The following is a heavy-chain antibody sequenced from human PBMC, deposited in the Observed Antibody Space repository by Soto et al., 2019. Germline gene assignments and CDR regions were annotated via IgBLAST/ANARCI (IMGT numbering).Heavy chain of an antibody. CDR3: AKILAMRSRYYGMDV. Sequence: EVQLVESGGVVVQPGGSLRLSCAASGFTFDDHTMHWVRQAPGKGLEWVALISWDGGSTYYADSVKGRFTISRDNNKNSLYLQMDSLRTEDTAFYYCAKILAMRSRYYGMDVWGQGTTVTVSS. CDR1: GFTFDDHT. D-gene: IGHD2-2*01. J-gene: IGHJ6*02. CDR2: ISWDGGST. V-gene: IGHV3-43*01.